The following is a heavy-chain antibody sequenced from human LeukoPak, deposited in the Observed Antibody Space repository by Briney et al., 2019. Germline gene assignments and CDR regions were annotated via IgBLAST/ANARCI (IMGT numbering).Heavy chain of an antibody. J-gene: IGHJ4*02. D-gene: IGHD3-10*01. CDR1: GGSLSSSGYY. CDR3: ARTMVRGGYYFDY. CDR2: IYYSGTT. V-gene: IGHV4-39*07. Sequence: PSETLSLTCTVSGGSLSSSGYYWGWIRQPPGKGLEWIGSIYYSGTTYYNPSLKSRVTISVDTSKNQFSLKLSSVTAADTAVYYCARTMVRGGYYFDYWGQGTLVTVSS.